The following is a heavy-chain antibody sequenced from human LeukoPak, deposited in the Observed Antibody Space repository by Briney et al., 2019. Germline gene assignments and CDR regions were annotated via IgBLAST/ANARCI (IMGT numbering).Heavy chain of an antibody. CDR3: AKGRGMTVGEALDY. CDR1: GFTLSNAW. J-gene: IGHJ4*02. D-gene: IGHD3-22*01. CDR2: ISGSGGST. Sequence: PGGSLRLSCAATGFTLSNAWMNWVRQAPGKGLEWVSAISGSGGSTYYADSVKGRFTISRDNSKNTLYLQMNSLRAEDTAVYYCAKGRGMTVGEALDYWGQGTLVTVSS. V-gene: IGHV3-23*01.